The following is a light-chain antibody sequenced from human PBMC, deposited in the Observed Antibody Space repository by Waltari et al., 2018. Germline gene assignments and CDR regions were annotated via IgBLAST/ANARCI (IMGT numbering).Light chain of an antibody. J-gene: IGKJ1*01. CDR1: QTISYTT. CDR3: QHYGTSSWT. Sequence: EIVLTQSPGTLYLSPGDRATLSCRSSQTISYTTLAWYQQKHGQGPRLLIYGASNRPTGVPSRCSGSGSGQDFTLAISRLEPDDFAVYYCQHYGTSSWTFGQGTKVEVK. CDR2: GAS. V-gene: IGKV3-20*01.